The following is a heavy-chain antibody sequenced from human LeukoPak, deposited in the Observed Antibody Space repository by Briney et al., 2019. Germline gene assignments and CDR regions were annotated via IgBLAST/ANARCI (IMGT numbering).Heavy chain of an antibody. CDR1: GFTFSNYG. Sequence: PGRSLRLSCAASGFTFSNYGMHGVRQAPGKGLEWVAVIWSDGSKKYYADSVRGRFTISGDNSKNTLYLQMNSLRAEDTAVYYCARLSIVAAASYNWFVPWGQGTLVTVSS. CDR3: ARLSIVAAASYNWFVP. CDR2: IWSDGSKK. V-gene: IGHV3-33*01. D-gene: IGHD2-15*01. J-gene: IGHJ5*02.